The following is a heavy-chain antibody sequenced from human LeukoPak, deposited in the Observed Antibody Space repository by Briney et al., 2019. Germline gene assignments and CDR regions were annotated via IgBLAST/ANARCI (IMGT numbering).Heavy chain of an antibody. CDR3: AKDPYNWNYRGSWFDP. V-gene: IGHV3-30*18. Sequence: QPGRSLRLSCAASGFTFSSDGMHWVRQAPGKGLEWVAVISNDGSKTYYADSVKGRFTISRDNSKNTLYLQMNSLRAEDTAVYYCAKDPYNWNYRGSWFDPWGQGTLVTVSS. J-gene: IGHJ5*02. CDR1: GFTFSSDG. CDR2: ISNDGSKT. D-gene: IGHD1-7*01.